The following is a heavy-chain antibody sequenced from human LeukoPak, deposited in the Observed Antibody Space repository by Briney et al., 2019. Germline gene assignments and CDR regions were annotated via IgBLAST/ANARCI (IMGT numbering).Heavy chain of an antibody. CDR2: ISAGGGST. Sequence: GGXXRLSCAASGFTFSSDAMSWVRQAPGKGLEWVSAISAGGGSTYYADSVKGRFTISRDNSKKTVYVQMNSLRAGDTAVYYCAKIAPGGSYKGEFDCWGQGTLVTVSS. D-gene: IGHD1-26*01. V-gene: IGHV3-23*01. CDR1: GFTFSSDA. CDR3: AKIAPGGSYKGEFDC. J-gene: IGHJ4*02.